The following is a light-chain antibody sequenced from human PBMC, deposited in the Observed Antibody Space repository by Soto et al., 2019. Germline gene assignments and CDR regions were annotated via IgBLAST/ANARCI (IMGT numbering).Light chain of an antibody. V-gene: IGKV1-5*01. CDR2: DAS. Sequence: DIQMTQSPSTLSASVGDRDTNTCRASQSISSWLAWYQQKPGKAPKLLIYDASSLESGVPSRFSGSGSGTEFTLTISSLQPDDFATYYCQQYNSYSSWTFGQGTKVDIK. CDR1: QSISSW. CDR3: QQYNSYSSWT. J-gene: IGKJ1*01.